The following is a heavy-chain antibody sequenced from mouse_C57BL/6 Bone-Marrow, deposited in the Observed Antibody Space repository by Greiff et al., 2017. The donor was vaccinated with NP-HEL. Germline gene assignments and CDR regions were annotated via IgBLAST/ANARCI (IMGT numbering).Heavy chain of an antibody. CDR3: ARILYYYGSSPYYAMDY. CDR1: GYTFTSYW. D-gene: IGHD1-1*01. J-gene: IGHJ4*01. Sequence: VKLQQPGAELVKPGASVKLSCKASGYTFTSYWMHWVKQRPGQGLEWIGMIHPNSGSTNYNEKFKSKATLTVDKSSSTAYMQLSSLTSEDSAVYYCARILYYYGSSPYYAMDYWGQGTSVTVSS. V-gene: IGHV1-64*01. CDR2: IHPNSGST.